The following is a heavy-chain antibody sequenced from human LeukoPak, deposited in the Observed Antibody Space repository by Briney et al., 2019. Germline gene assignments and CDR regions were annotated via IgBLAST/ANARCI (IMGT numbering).Heavy chain of an antibody. J-gene: IGHJ5*02. D-gene: IGHD2-2*01. CDR3: ARETSARYCSSTSCLGWFDP. V-gene: IGHV1-2*06. CDR2: INPNSGGT. CDR1: GYTFTGYY. Sequence: ASVKVSCKASGYTFTGYYMHWVRQAPGQGLEWMGRINPNSGGTNYAQKFQGRVTMTRDTSISTAYMELSRLRSDDTAVYYCARETSARYCSSTSCLGWFDPWGQGTLVTVSS.